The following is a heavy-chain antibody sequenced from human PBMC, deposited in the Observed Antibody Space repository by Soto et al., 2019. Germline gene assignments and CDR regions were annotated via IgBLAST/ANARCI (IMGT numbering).Heavy chain of an antibody. D-gene: IGHD3-10*01. CDR3: ARASGSGSYYYYYYMDV. CDR2: ISVYNGNT. V-gene: IGHV1-18*01. J-gene: IGHJ6*03. CDR1: GYTLTSYG. Sequence: GASVKVSCKASGYTLTSYGISWVRQAPGQRFEWMGWISVYNGNTNYAQKLQGRVTMTTDTSTRTAYMELRSLRSDDTAVYYCARASGSGSYYYYYYMDVWGKGTTVTVSS.